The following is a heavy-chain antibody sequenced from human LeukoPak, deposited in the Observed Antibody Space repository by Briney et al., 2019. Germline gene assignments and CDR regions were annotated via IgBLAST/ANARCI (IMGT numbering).Heavy chain of an antibody. CDR3: AAGMVRGVPAFDY. CDR2: IYYSGST. CDR1: GGSISSYY. J-gene: IGHJ4*02. Sequence: SETLSLTCTVSGGSISSYYWSWIRQPPGKGLEGFGYIYYSGSTNYNPSLKSRVTISVDTSKNQFSLKLSSVTAADTAVYYCAAGMVRGVPAFDYWGQGTLVTVSS. D-gene: IGHD3-10*01. V-gene: IGHV4-59*01.